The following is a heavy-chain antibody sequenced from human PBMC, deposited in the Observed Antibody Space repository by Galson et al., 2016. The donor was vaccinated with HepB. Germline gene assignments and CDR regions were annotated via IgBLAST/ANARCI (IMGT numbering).Heavy chain of an antibody. V-gene: IGHV3-33*01. CDR1: GITFSSYG. Sequence: SLRLSCAASGITFSSYGMHWVRQAPGKGLEWVAVIFFDGSERYYADSVKGRFTISRDNSKNTLYLQMNSLRAEDTAVYYCARDPYSGSYWDYDYYGMDVWGQGTTVTVSS. CDR2: IFFDGSER. J-gene: IGHJ6*02. D-gene: IGHD1-26*01. CDR3: ARDPYSGSYWDYDYYGMDV.